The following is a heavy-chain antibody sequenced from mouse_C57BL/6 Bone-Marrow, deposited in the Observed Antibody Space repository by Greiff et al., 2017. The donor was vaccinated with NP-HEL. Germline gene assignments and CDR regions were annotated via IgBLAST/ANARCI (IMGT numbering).Heavy chain of an antibody. V-gene: IGHV1-9*01. CDR3: ARGWLPHSHWYYDV. D-gene: IGHD2-3*01. J-gene: IGHJ1*03. CDR2: ILPGSGGT. Sequence: QVQLKQSGAELMKPGASVKLSCKATGYTFTGYWIEWVKQRPGHGLEWIGEILPGSGGTNYNEKFKGKATFTADTSSNTAYMQLSSLTTEDSAIYYCARGWLPHSHWYYDVWGTGTTVTVSS. CDR1: GYTFTGYW.